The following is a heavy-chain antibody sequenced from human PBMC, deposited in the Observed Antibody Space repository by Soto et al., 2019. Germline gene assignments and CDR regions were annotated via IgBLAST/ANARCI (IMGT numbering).Heavy chain of an antibody. CDR3: ARGCEVRGRYHTTAV. Sequence: GGSLRLSCAASGFTFSSYPIHWVRQAPGKGLEWVAVISGDGNNKNYGDSVRGRSTISRDNSKNTLVLQVDSLREEDTAVYYCARGCEVRGRYHTTAVWGQGTTVTVSS. CDR1: GFTFSSYP. J-gene: IGHJ6*02. V-gene: IGHV3-30*04. CDR2: ISGDGNNK. D-gene: IGHD1-1*01.